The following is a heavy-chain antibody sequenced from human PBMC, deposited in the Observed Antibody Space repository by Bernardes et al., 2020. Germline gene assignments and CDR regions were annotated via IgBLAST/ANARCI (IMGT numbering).Heavy chain of an antibody. V-gene: IGHV4-39*01. CDR3: AKGGNPLAYFDY. CDR1: GGSIRRRGSY. CDR2: LYYSGST. J-gene: IGHJ4*02. D-gene: IGHD3-16*01. Sequence: TLSLTLSVSGGSIRRRGSYWGWIRQPPEPELEWIGSLYYSGSTYYNSSLKSRVTISVDTSKNQFSLKLNSVTAADTAVYYCAKGGNPLAYFDYWGLGTLVTGSS.